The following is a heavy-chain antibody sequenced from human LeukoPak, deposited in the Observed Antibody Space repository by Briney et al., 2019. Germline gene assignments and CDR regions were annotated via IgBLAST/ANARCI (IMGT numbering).Heavy chain of an antibody. CDR2: IKQDGSEK. J-gene: IGHJ4*02. CDR1: GFTFSSYW. V-gene: IGHV3-7*01. Sequence: GGSLRLFCAASGFTFSSYWMSWVREAPGKGLEWVANIKQDGSEKYYVDSVKGRFTISRDNAKNSLYLQMNSLRAEDTAVYYCARDWRGRVVVVPAAPFDYWGQGTLVTVSS. CDR3: ARDWRGRVVVVPAAPFDY. D-gene: IGHD2-2*01.